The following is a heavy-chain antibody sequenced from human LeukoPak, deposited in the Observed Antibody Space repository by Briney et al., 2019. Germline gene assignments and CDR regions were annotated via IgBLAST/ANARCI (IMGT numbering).Heavy chain of an antibody. V-gene: IGHV1-69*05. CDR3: AASITTYYYYYGMDV. D-gene: IGHD3-22*01. J-gene: IGHJ6*02. CDR2: IIPIFGTA. Sequence: SVKVSCKASGGTFSSYAISWVRQAPGQGLEWMGGIIPIFGTANYAQKLQGRVTMTTDTSTSTAYMELRSLRSDDTAVYYCAASITTYYYYYGMDVWGQGTTVTVSS. CDR1: GGTFSSYA.